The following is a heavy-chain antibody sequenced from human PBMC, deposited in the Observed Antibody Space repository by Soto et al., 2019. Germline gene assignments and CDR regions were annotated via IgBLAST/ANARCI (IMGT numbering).Heavy chain of an antibody. D-gene: IGHD4-4*01. CDR2: ISSSGSTI. CDR1: GFTFSDYY. Sequence: GGSLRLSCAASGFTFSDYYMSWIRQAPGKGLEWVSYISSSGSTIYYADSVKGRFTISRDNAKNSLYLQMNSLRAEDTAVYYCAREGARLDYSNSALNAFDIWGQGTMVTVSS. CDR3: AREGARLDYSNSALNAFDI. J-gene: IGHJ3*02. V-gene: IGHV3-11*01.